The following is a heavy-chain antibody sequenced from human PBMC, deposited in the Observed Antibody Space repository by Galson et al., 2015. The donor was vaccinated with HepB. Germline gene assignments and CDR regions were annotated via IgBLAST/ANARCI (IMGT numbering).Heavy chain of an antibody. D-gene: IGHD3-9*01. J-gene: IGHJ4*02. CDR1: GGTFSRYA. CDR3: ARGYFDWLPYYFDY. Sequence: SVKVSCKASGGTFSRYAISWVRQAPGQGLEWMGGIIPIFGTANYAQKFQGRVTITADESTSTAYMELSSLRSEDTAVYYCARGYFDWLPYYFDYWGQGTLVTVSS. CDR2: IIPIFGTA. V-gene: IGHV1-69*13.